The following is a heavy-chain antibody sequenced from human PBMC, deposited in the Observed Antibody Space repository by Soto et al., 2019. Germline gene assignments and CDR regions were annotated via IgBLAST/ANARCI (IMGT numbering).Heavy chain of an antibody. CDR1: GYTFSTFG. CDR3: ARTPRAQMILLEAATRFDS. J-gene: IGHJ4*02. V-gene: IGHV1-18*04. D-gene: IGHD2-15*01. Sequence: QVQLVQSGAEVKRPGASVKVSCKASGYTFSTFGVNWVRQAPGQGLEWMGWISPYNGDTNYAQNFQGRVTLTTDTSTSTAYMELRSLTSDDTAVYYCARTPRAQMILLEAATRFDSWGQGTLVTVSS. CDR2: ISPYNGDT.